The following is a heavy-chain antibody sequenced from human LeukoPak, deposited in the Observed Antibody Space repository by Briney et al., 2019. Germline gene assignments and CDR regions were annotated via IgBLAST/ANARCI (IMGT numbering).Heavy chain of an antibody. D-gene: IGHD2-8*01. CDR2: ISLTGLT. V-gene: IGHV4-4*02. CDR3: SRENGAFSPFGY. CDR1: GGSITNRNW. Sequence: ESGPTLVNPSGTMSLTCTISGGSITNRNWWSWVRQPPGQGLGWIGEISLTGLTHYNPSLESRVTVSLDKSKNQLSLNLTSVTAADTAVYYCSRENGAFSPFGYWGPGNLASVLS. J-gene: IGHJ4*02.